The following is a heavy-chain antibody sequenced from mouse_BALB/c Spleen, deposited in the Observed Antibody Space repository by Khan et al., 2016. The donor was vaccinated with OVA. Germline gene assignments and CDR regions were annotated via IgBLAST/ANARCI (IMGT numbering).Heavy chain of an antibody. CDR2: IYPGNGYT. Sequence: VQLKQSGAELGRPGSSVKLSCKTSGNTFTSYGIKWVKQRPGQGLEWIGYIYPGNGYTEYNEKFQGKAILTSDTSSSKAYMQLRSLTSEDSAIYFCTTAYYRYYFDYWGQGTTLTVSS. D-gene: IGHD2-14*01. V-gene: IGHV1S134*01. J-gene: IGHJ2*01. CDR3: TTAYYRYYFDY. CDR1: GNTFTSYG.